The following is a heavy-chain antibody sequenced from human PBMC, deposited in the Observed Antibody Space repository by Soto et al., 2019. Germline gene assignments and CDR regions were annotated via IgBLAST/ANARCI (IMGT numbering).Heavy chain of an antibody. V-gene: IGHV4-34*01. CDR3: ARGRSGGCFDY. Sequence: QVQLQQWGAGLLKPSETLSLTCAVYGGSFSGYYWSWIRQPPGKGLEWIGEINHSGSTNYNPSLKSRVTISVDPSKNQFSLKLSSVTAADTAVYYCARGRSGGCFDYWGQGTLVTVSS. J-gene: IGHJ4*02. D-gene: IGHD6-19*01. CDR2: INHSGST. CDR1: GGSFSGYY.